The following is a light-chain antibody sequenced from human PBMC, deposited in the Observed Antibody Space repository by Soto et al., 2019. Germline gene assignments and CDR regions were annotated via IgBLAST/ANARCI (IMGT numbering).Light chain of an antibody. CDR3: QQYYSSPYT. J-gene: IGKJ2*01. CDR1: QSVTSN. V-gene: IGKV1-39*01. CDR2: AAS. Sequence: DIQMTQSPSSLSASIGDRVTITCRASQSVTSNLNWYQQKFGETPKLLMYAASNLQGGVPSRFSGSVSGTDFTLTISSLQPEDFATYYCQQYYSSPYTFGQGTKLEV.